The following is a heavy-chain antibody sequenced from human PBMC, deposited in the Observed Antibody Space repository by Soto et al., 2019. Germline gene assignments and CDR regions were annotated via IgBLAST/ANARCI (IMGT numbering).Heavy chain of an antibody. Sequence: GGSLRLSCAASGFTFSSYAMHWVRQAPGKGLEWVAVISYDGSNKYYADSVKGRFTISRDNSKNTLYLQMNSLRAEDTAVYYCARLLGGFTSYYYYYGMDVWGQGTTVTVSS. CDR3: ARLLGGFTSYYYYYGMDV. CDR1: GFTFSSYA. V-gene: IGHV3-30-3*01. D-gene: IGHD3-10*01. CDR2: ISYDGSNK. J-gene: IGHJ6*02.